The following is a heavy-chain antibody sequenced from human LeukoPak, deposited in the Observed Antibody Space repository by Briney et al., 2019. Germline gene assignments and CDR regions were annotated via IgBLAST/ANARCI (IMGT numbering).Heavy chain of an antibody. J-gene: IGHJ3*02. CDR2: INHSGST. CDR1: GGSFSNYY. CDR3: ASGPVRGVIMGALDI. Sequence: SETLSLTCAVYGGSFSNYYWNWIRQPPGKGLEWIGEINHSGSTNYNPSLKSRVTISVDTSKNQFSLKLSSVTAADTAVYYCASGPVRGVIMGALDIWGQGTMVTVSS. D-gene: IGHD3-10*01. V-gene: IGHV4-34*01.